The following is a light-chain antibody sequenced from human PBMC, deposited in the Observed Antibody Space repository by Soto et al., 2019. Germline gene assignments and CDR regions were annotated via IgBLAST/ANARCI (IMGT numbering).Light chain of an antibody. CDR2: GAS. V-gene: IGKV3-20*01. CDR1: QVIGSRY. CDR3: QQFGSSIPHT. J-gene: IGKJ2*01. Sequence: EIVMTQSPCTLSLSPGERATISCRASQVIGSRYLAWDPPKSGQAPRLLIYGASSRATGIPDRFSGSGSGTDFTLTISRLEPEDFGVYYCQQFGSSIPHTFGQGTKVDIK.